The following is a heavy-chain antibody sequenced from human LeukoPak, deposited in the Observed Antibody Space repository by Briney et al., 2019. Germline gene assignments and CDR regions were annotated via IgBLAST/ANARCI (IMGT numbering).Heavy chain of an antibody. V-gene: IGHV3-53*05. CDR3: ARSYTRFPYYMDV. Sequence: GGSLRLSCAASGFTFSSYAMSWVRQAPGKGLEWVSVIYSGGSTYYADSVKGRFTISRDISKSTVYLQMNSLRSDDTAVYYCARSYTRFPYYMDVWGKGTTVTVSS. CDR2: IYSGGST. CDR1: GFTFSSYA. J-gene: IGHJ6*03. D-gene: IGHD3-16*01.